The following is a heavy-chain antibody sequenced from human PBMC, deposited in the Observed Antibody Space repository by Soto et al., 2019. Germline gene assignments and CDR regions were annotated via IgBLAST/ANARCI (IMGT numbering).Heavy chain of an antibody. J-gene: IGHJ2*01. D-gene: IGHD6-13*01. CDR1: GFTFSSYG. Sequence: QVQLVESGGGVVQPGRSLRLSCAASGFTFSSYGMHWVRQAPGKGLEWVAVISYDGSNKYYADSVKGRFTISRDNSKNTLYLQMNSLRAEVTAMYYCAKGAAGKTQLWYFDLWGRGTLVTVSS. CDR2: ISYDGSNK. V-gene: IGHV3-30*18. CDR3: AKGAAGKTQLWYFDL.